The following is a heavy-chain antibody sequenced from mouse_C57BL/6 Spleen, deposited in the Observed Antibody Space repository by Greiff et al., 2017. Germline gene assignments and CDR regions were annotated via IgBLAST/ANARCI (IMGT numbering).Heavy chain of an antibody. D-gene: IGHD1-1*01. V-gene: IGHV14-4*01. CDR1: GFNIKDDY. CDR3: TTTVVDFDY. Sequence: EVKLQQSGAELVRPGASVKLSCTASGFNIKDDYMHWVKQRPEQGLEWIGWIDPENGDTEYASKFQGKATITADTSSNTAYLQLSSLTSEDTAFYYCTTTVVDFDYWGQGTTLTVSS. J-gene: IGHJ2*01. CDR2: IDPENGDT.